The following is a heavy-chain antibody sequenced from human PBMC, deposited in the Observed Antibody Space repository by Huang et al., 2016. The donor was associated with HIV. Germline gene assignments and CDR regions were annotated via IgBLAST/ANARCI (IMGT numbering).Heavy chain of an antibody. D-gene: IGHD3-16*01. CDR3: AREGQNWLGKPFGALAF. V-gene: IGHV1-69*10. Sequence: QAQLVQSGAAVMKPGSSVRVSCKASGVSFSDYAFSWVRRAPGQGLDWGGGISPRFGLTNCAPRVQCRVTISADKSSNTVYLELTSLRSGDTAVYYCAREGQNWLGKPFGALAFWGQGTEVIVSS. CDR2: ISPRFGLT. CDR1: GVSFSDYA. J-gene: IGHJ4*03.